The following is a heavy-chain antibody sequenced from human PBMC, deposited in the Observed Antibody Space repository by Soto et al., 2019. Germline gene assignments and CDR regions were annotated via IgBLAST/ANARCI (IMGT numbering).Heavy chain of an antibody. D-gene: IGHD2-2*01. V-gene: IGHV3-21*02. CDR1: GFTFTTYT. J-gene: IGHJ4*02. CDR2: ISGSSDNI. CDR3: AGDFVVVPAAIGDY. Sequence: EVQLVESGGALVKPGGSLRLSCAASGFTFTTYTMNWVRQAPGKGLEWVSSISGSSDNIYYADSVQGRFTISRDNAKTSLYLQMEGLRAEDTAVYYCAGDFVVVPAAIGDYWGPGTLVTVSS.